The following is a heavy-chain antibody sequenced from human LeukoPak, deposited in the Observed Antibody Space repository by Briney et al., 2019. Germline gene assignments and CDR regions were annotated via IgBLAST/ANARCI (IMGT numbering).Heavy chain of an antibody. CDR2: IYYSGST. Sequence: SETLSLTCTVSGGSISSSSYYWGWIRQPPGKGLEWIGSIYYSGSTYYNPSLKSRVTISVDTSKNQFSLKLSSVTAADTAVYYCARLEQHYDILTGYYQAFYIWGQGTMVTVSS. D-gene: IGHD3-9*01. V-gene: IGHV4-39*01. J-gene: IGHJ3*02. CDR1: GGSISSSSYY. CDR3: ARLEQHYDILTGYYQAFYI.